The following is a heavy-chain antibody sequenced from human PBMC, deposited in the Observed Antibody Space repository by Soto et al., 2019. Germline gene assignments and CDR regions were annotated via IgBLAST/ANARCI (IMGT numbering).Heavy chain of an antibody. CDR2: ISSSSSTI. D-gene: IGHD6-6*01. CDR1: GFTFSSYS. V-gene: IGHV3-48*02. CDR3: ARSDVP. Sequence: PGGSLRLSCAASGFTFSSYSMNWVRQAPGKGLEWVSYISSSSSTINYADPVKGRFTISRDNSKNTLYLQMNSLRDEDTAVYYCARSDVPWGRGTLVTVSS. J-gene: IGHJ2*01.